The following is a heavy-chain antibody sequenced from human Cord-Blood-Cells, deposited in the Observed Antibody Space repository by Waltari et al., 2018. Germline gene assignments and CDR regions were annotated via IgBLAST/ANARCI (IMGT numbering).Heavy chain of an antibody. CDR2: INPTSGCT. Sequence: QVQLVQSGAEVKKPGASVKVSCKASGYTFTGYYMHWVRQAPGQGLEWMGWINPTSGCTNYAQKFQGRVTRTRDTSISTAYMELSSLRADDTAVYYCARDLFSGSYYFDYWGQGTLVTVSS. CDR3: ARDLFSGSYYFDY. CDR1: GYTFTGYY. D-gene: IGHD1-26*01. V-gene: IGHV1-2*02. J-gene: IGHJ4*02.